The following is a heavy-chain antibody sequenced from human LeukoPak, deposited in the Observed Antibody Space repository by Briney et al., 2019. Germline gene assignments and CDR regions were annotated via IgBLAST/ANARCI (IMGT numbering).Heavy chain of an antibody. CDR1: GGSISSYY. J-gene: IGHJ4*02. CDR3: ARNSGSFQTYYFDY. D-gene: IGHD1-26*01. Sequence: SETLSLTCTVSGGSISSYYWSWIRHPPGKGLEWIGYIYYSGSTNYNPSLKSRVTISVDTSKNQFSLELSSVTAADTAVYYCARNSGSFQTYYFDYWGQGTLVTVSS. V-gene: IGHV4-59*01. CDR2: IYYSGST.